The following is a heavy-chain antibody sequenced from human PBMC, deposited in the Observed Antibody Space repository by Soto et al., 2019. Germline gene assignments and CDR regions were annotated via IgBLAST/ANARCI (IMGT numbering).Heavy chain of an antibody. D-gene: IGHD6-13*01. V-gene: IGHV3-23*01. CDR1: GFTFSSYA. Sequence: EVQLLESGGGLVQPGGSLRLSCAASGFTFSSYAMSWVRQAPGKGLEWVSAISGSGGSTYYADSVKGRFTISRDNSKNALYLQMNSLRAEDTAVYYCPKDMIAAADSFDYWGQGTLVTVSS. CDR3: PKDMIAAADSFDY. J-gene: IGHJ4*02. CDR2: ISGSGGST.